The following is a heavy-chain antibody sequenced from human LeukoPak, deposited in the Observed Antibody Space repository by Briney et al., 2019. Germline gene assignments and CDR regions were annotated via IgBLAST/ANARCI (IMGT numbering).Heavy chain of an antibody. CDR1: GFTFSSYA. Sequence: GGSLRLSCAAAGFTFSSYAMSWVRQAPGKGLEWLSTIGGGGENTYCADSVRGRFTISRDNSKNTVYLKMKSLRAEDTAVYFCAKVLTGSQDYWGQGTLVTVSS. CDR2: IGGGGENT. CDR3: AKVLTGSQDY. D-gene: IGHD7-27*01. V-gene: IGHV3-23*01. J-gene: IGHJ4*02.